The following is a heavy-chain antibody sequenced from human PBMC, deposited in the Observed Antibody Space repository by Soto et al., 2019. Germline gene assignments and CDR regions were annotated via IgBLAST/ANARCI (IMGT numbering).Heavy chain of an antibody. J-gene: IGHJ4*02. Sequence: EVQLLESGGGLVQPGGSLRLSCAASGFTFSSYAMSWVRQAPGKGLEWVSAISGSGGSTFYADSVRGRFTISRDNPKNTLYLQMNSLRADDTAVYYCAKWSAFGVAGLIDYWGQGSLVTVSS. CDR3: AKWSAFGVAGLIDY. CDR2: ISGSGGST. CDR1: GFTFSSYA. V-gene: IGHV3-23*01. D-gene: IGHD6-19*01.